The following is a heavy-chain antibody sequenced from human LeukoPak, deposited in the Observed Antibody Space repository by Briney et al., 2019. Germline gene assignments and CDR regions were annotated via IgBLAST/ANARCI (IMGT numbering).Heavy chain of an antibody. CDR2: IDPKSGGT. J-gene: IGHJ4*02. D-gene: IGHD6-19*01. V-gene: IGHV1-2*02. Sequence: ASVKVSCKTSGYIFIGYYMHWVRQAPGQGLEWVGWIDPKSGGTKYAQKFQGRVTMTRDMSISTAYMDLRRLKSDDTAVYYCVRDMDRGQWLVRPYNWGQGTLVTVSS. CDR3: VRDMDRGQWLVRPYN. CDR1: GYIFIGYY.